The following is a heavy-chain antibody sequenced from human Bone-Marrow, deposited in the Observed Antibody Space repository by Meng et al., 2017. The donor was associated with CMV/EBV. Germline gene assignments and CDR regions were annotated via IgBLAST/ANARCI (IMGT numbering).Heavy chain of an antibody. V-gene: IGHV3-21*01. CDR1: GFIFSSYS. CDR2: ISGSSRYI. D-gene: IGHD1-14*01. J-gene: IGHJ4*02. CDR3: ARDRKTTDYFDY. Sequence: LSLTCAASGFIFSSYSMNWVRQAPGKGLEWVSSISGSSRYIYYADSVKGRFTISRDNAKNSLYLQMNSLSAEDTAVYYCARDRKTTDYFDYWGRGTLVTVSS.